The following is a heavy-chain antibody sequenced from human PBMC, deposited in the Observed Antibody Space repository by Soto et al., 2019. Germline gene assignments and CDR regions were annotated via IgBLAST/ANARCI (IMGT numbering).Heavy chain of an antibody. D-gene: IGHD6-13*01. Sequence: QEQLQESGPGLVKPSETLSLTCTVSGGSIDYYCWSWIRQPPGKGLEWIGYISDSGSTKYNPSLRSRVTISVDTSKNQFSLKLNSVTAADTAVYYCARDSTSWFPYYGIDVWGQGTTVIVSS. J-gene: IGHJ6*02. CDR2: ISDSGST. CDR1: GGSIDYYC. CDR3: ARDSTSWFPYYGIDV. V-gene: IGHV4-59*01.